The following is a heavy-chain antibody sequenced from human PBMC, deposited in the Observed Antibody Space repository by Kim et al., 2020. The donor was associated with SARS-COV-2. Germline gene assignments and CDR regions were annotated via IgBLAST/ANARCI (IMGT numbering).Heavy chain of an antibody. Sequence: LQSRVTISVDTSKNQFSLELSSVTAADTAVYYCARVPVGSGWSEYYFDYWGQGTLVTVSS. CDR3: ARVPVGSGWSEYYFDY. V-gene: IGHV4-30-2*05. D-gene: IGHD6-19*01. J-gene: IGHJ4*02.